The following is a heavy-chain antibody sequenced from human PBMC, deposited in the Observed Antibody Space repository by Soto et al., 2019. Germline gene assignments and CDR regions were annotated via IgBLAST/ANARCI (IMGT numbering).Heavy chain of an antibody. CDR2: ISSSSSTI. J-gene: IGHJ4*02. V-gene: IGHV3-48*01. D-gene: IGHD5-18*01. CDR1: GFPFSSYS. CDR3: ARDSAWGTAMVTPLVLGFDY. Sequence: PGGSLRLSCAASGFPFSSYSMNWVRQAPGKGLEWVSYISSSSSTIYYADSVKGRFTISRDNAKNSVYLQMNSLRAEDTAVYYCARDSAWGTAMVTPLVLGFDYWGQGTLVTVSS.